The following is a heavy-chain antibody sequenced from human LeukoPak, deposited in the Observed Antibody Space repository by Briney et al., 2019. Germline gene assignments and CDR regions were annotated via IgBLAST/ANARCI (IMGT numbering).Heavy chain of an antibody. J-gene: IGHJ4*02. CDR2: IDWDDDK. CDR1: GFSLSPSGMC. Sequence: SGPTLVNPTQTLTLTCTFSGFSLSPSGMCVSWIRQPPGKALEWLARIDWDDDKYYSTSLKTRLTISKDTSKIQVVLTMTNMDPVDTATYYCARMISSGWYFDYWGQGTLVTVSS. D-gene: IGHD6-19*01. V-gene: IGHV2-70*11. CDR3: ARMISSGWYFDY.